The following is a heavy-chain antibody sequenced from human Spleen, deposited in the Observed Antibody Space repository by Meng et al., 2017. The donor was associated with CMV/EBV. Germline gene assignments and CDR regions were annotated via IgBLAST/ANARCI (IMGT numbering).Heavy chain of an antibody. CDR3: ARARLDYVFWSGTNDY. D-gene: IGHD3-3*01. CDR2: INPNSSGA. V-gene: IGHV1-2*02. J-gene: IGHJ4*02. Sequence: ASVKVSCKASGYTFTGYYMHWVRQAPGQGLEWMGWINPNSSGANYEQKFQGRVTMTRDTSISTAYMELSRLRSDDTAVYYCARARLDYVFWSGTNDYWGQGTLVTVSS. CDR1: GYTFTGYY.